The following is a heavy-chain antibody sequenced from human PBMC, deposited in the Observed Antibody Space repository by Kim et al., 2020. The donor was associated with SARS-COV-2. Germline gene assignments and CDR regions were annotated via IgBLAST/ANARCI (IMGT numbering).Heavy chain of an antibody. CDR2: IYYSGST. V-gene: IGHV4-39*01. D-gene: IGHD5-12*01. J-gene: IGHJ6*02. CDR1: GGSISSSSYY. CDR3: ARPRVASIPPGTEYYYYGRDV. Sequence: SETLSLTCTVSGGSISSSSYYWGWIRQPPGKGLEWIGSIYYSGSTYYNPSLKSRVTISVDTSKNQFSLKLSSVTAADTAVYYCARPRVASIPPGTEYYYYGRDVWGQASTVTVSS.